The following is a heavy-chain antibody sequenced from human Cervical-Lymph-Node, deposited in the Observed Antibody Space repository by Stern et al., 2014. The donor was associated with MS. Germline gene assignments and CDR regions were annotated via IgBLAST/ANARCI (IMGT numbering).Heavy chain of an antibody. J-gene: IGHJ6*02. Sequence: QVQLVESGGGVVQPGRSLRLSCAASGFTFSSYAMHWVRQAPGKGLEWVAFISYDGTDKYYADSVKGRFTISRDNSKNMVYLQMNSLRAEDTAVWYCARRQLWQQYYGMDVWGQRTMVTVSS. D-gene: IGHD5-18*01. CDR2: ISYDGTDK. V-gene: IGHV3-30*04. CDR1: GFTFSSYA. CDR3: ARRQLWQQYYGMDV.